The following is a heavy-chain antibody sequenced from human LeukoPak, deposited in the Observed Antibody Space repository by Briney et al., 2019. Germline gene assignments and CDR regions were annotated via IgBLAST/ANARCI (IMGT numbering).Heavy chain of an antibody. V-gene: IGHV1-24*01. J-gene: IGHJ4*02. CDR3: AANSGRIAARRVTDY. D-gene: IGHD6-6*01. CDR2: LDPEDGET. CDR1: GYTLTELS. Sequence: ASVKVSCKVSGYTLTELSMHWVRQAPGKGLEWMGGLDPEDGETIYAQKFQGRVTMTEDTSTDTAYMELSSLRSEDTAVYYCAANSGRIAARRVTDYWGQGTLVTVSS.